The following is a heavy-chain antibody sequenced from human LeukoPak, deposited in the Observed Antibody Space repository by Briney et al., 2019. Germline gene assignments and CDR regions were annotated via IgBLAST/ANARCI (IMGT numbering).Heavy chain of an antibody. V-gene: IGHV4-59*02. D-gene: IGHD3-16*01. Sequence: PSETLSLTCTVSGDSVTAFYWSWIRQPPGKGLEWIGYISNGGSSGSTNYNPSLKSRVTISADMSKNHFSLRLNSVTAADTAVYYCARFSGGTSRVDYWGQGTLVTVSS. CDR3: ARFSGGTSRVDY. CDR2: ISNGGSSGST. CDR1: GDSVTAFY. J-gene: IGHJ4*02.